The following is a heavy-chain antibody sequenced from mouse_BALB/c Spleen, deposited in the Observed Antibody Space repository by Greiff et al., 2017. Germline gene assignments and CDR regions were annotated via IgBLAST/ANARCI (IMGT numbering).Heavy chain of an antibody. J-gene: IGHJ3*01. Sequence: VQLQQSGPGLVAPSQSLSITCTVSGFSLTSYGVHWVRQPPGKGLEWLGVIWAGGSTNYNSALMSRLSISKDNSKSQVFLKMNSLQTDDTAMYYCARDEGPWFAYWGQGTLVTVSA. CDR2: IWAGGST. CDR3: ARDEGPWFAY. V-gene: IGHV2-9*02. D-gene: IGHD3-3*01. CDR1: GFSLTSYG.